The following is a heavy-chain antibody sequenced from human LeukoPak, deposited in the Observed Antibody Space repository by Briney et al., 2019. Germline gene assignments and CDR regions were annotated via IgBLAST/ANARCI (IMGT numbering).Heavy chain of an antibody. D-gene: IGHD6-13*01. V-gene: IGHV1-18*01. CDR3: ARGGQQLRFDY. Sequence: ASVKVSCKASGYTFTSYGISWVRQAPGQGLEWVGWISTYNDNTNYAQKVQGRVTMTTDTSTSTAYMELRSLRSDDTAVYYCARGGQQLRFDYWGQGTLVTVSS. CDR2: ISTYNDNT. CDR1: GYTFTSYG. J-gene: IGHJ4*02.